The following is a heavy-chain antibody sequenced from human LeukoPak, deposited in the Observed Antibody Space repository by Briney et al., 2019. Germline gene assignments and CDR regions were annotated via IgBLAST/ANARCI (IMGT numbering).Heavy chain of an antibody. CDR3: ARQPANTAAFDI. CDR1: GGSINAYY. V-gene: IGHV4-59*08. D-gene: IGHD5-18*01. Sequence: SETLSLTCTVSGGSINAYYWRWIRQPPGKGLEWIAYVRDNGENNYNPSLKSRVATSVDTANNQISLRRNLVTGADTTIHYCARQPANTAAFDIWGLGTMVTVSS. CDR2: VRDNGEN. J-gene: IGHJ3*02.